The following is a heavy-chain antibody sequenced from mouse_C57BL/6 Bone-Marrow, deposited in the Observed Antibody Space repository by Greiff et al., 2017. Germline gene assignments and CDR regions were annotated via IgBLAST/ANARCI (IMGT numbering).Heavy chain of an antibody. D-gene: IGHD2-5*01. CDR1: GFNIKDDY. Sequence: VQLKESGAELVRPGASVKLSCTASGFNIKDDYMHWVKQRPEKGLEWIGWIDPENGDTEYASKFQGKATITADTSSNTAYLQLSSLTSEDTAVYYCTTPIVTFDYWGQGTTLTVSS. J-gene: IGHJ2*01. CDR2: IDPENGDT. CDR3: TTPIVTFDY. V-gene: IGHV14-4*01.